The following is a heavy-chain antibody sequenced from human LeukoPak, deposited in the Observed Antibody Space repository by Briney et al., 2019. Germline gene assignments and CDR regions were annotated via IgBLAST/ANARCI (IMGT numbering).Heavy chain of an antibody. CDR3: AREIPAAESWFDP. Sequence: PSETLSLTCTVSGGSISSSSYYWGWIRQPPGKGLEWIGSIYYSGSTYYNPSLKSRVTISVDTSKNQFPLKLSSVTAADTAVYYCAREIPAAESWFDPWGQGTLVTVSS. V-gene: IGHV4-39*06. CDR1: GGSISSSSYY. J-gene: IGHJ5*02. D-gene: IGHD2-2*01. CDR2: IYYSGST.